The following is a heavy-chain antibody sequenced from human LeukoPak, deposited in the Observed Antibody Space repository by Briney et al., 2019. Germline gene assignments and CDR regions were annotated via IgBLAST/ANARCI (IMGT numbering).Heavy chain of an antibody. Sequence: GASLRLSCAASGFTFSSFAMSWVRQAPGKGLECVSTISVSGSTTYYADSVKGRFTISRDSSKHTLYLHMKSVRAGDTAVYYCAKGRRFLEWLLLDSWGQGILVTATS. CDR3: AKGRRFLEWLLLDS. V-gene: IGHV3-23*01. D-gene: IGHD3-3*01. CDR2: ISVSGSTT. CDR1: GFTFSSFA. J-gene: IGHJ4*02.